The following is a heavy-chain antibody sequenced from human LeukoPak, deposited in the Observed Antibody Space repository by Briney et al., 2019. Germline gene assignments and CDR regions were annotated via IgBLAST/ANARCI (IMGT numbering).Heavy chain of an antibody. Sequence: SETLSLTCTVSGGSISSDYWSWIRQPPGKGLEWIGYIYYSGSTNYNPSLKSRVTISVDTSKNQFSLKLSSVTAADTAVYYCARGELGWSSGYYDYWGQGTLVTVSS. CDR3: ARGELGWSSGYYDY. D-gene: IGHD3-22*01. V-gene: IGHV4-59*01. CDR2: IYYSGST. J-gene: IGHJ4*02. CDR1: GGSISSDY.